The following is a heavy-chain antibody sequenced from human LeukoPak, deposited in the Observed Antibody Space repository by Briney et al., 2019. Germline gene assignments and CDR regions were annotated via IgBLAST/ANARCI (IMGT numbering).Heavy chain of an antibody. CDR1: GFTFRSYA. V-gene: IGHV3-23*01. CDR3: ATSIWDQWELPHGNY. CDR2: ISGSGGST. J-gene: IGHJ4*02. Sequence: QTGGSLRLSCAASGFTFRSYAMTWARQAPGKGLEWVSGISGSGGSTYYADSVKGRFTISRDNSKNTLYLQMNSLRAEDTAVYYCATSIWDQWELPHGNYWGQGTLVTVSS. D-gene: IGHD1-26*01.